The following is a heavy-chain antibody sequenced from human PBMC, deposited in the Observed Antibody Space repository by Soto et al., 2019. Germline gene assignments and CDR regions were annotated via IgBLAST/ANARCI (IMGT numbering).Heavy chain of an antibody. J-gene: IGHJ4*02. V-gene: IGHV4-39*07. CDR1: GGSISSGGYY. Sequence: SETLSLTCTVSGGSISSGGYYWTWIRHPPGTGLEWIGEINHSGSTNYNPSLKSRVTISVDTSKNQFSLKLTSVTAADTAVYYCARDKITGLFDYWGQGTLVTVSS. CDR2: INHSGST. CDR3: ARDKITGLFDY. D-gene: IGHD2-8*02.